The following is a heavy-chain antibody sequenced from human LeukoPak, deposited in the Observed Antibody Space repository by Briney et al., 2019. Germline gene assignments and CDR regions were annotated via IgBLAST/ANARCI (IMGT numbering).Heavy chain of an antibody. V-gene: IGHV1-2*02. J-gene: IGHJ4*02. CDR2: INPNGGGI. CDR1: GYTFTGYY. Sequence: ASVKVSCKASGYTFTGYYIHWVRQAPGQGLEWMGWINPNGGGINYAQNFQGRVTMTRDTSISTAYMELSRLRSDDTAIYYCARENNSGWYRKAAFDYWGQGTLVTVTS. D-gene: IGHD6-19*01. CDR3: ARENNSGWYRKAAFDY.